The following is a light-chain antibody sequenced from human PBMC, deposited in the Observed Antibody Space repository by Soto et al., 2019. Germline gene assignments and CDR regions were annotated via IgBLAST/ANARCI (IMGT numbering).Light chain of an antibody. CDR1: SSDVGGYNY. J-gene: IGLJ1*01. Sequence: SVLAQPASVSGSPGQSITISCTVTSSDVGGYNYVSWYQQHPGKAPKVMIYDASNRPSGVSNRFSGSKSGNTASLTISGLQAEDEADYFCSSYTSSGTYVFGTGTKFTVL. CDR3: SSYTSSGTYV. CDR2: DAS. V-gene: IGLV2-14*01.